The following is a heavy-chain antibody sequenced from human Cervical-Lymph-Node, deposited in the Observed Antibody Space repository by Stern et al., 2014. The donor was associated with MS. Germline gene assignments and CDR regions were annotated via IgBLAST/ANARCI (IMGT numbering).Heavy chain of an antibody. CDR1: GYTFTTYP. CDR2: INTNTGHP. D-gene: IGHD6-6*01. CDR3: ARGLSSSTVDY. V-gene: IGHV7-4-1*02. Sequence: QMQLVQYGSELKKPGASVKVSCKASGYTFTTYPMNWVRQAPGQGLEWMGWINTNTGHPTYAQGFTGRFVFSLDASVSTAYLHISSLKAEDTALYYCARGLSSSTVDYWGQGTLVTVSS. J-gene: IGHJ4*02.